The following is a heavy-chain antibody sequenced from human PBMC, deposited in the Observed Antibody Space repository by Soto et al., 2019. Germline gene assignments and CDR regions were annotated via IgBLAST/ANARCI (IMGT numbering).Heavy chain of an antibody. CDR3: TRHPPYFDM. J-gene: IGHJ3*02. CDR1: GFTLSGSE. CDR2: INSKADNDAT. V-gene: IGHV3-73*01. Sequence: GGSLRLSCAVSGFTLSGSEVHWVRQAPGKGVEWVGRINSKADNDATIYAAAVKGRFTISRDDSKNTAFLQMNSLKAEDTAVYYCTRHPPYFDMWGHGTMVTVSS.